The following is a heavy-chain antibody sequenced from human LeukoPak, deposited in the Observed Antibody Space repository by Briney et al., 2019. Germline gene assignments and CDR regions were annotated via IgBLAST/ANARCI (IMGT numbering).Heavy chain of an antibody. J-gene: IGHJ3*02. CDR1: EFTFSNYW. Sequence: GGSLRLSCVASEFTFSNYWMHWVRQAPGKGLVWVSRIDSDGSSTTYADSVKGRFTISRDNAKNTLYLQMNSLTAEDTAVYYCARGCTIFGVVNDAFDIWGQGTMVTVSS. CDR3: ARGCTIFGVVNDAFDI. V-gene: IGHV3-74*01. D-gene: IGHD3-3*01. CDR2: IDSDGSST.